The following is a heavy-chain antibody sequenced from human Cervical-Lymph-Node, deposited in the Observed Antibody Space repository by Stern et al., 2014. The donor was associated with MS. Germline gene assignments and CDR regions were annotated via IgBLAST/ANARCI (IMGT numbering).Heavy chain of an antibody. CDR1: GGSFSGYY. CDR2: INHSGSS. V-gene: IGHV4-34*01. CDR3: ARGGIFDP. D-gene: IGHD2-15*01. Sequence: QVQLQQWGTGLLRPSETLSLTCAVSGGSFSGYYWTWIRQPPGKGLEWIGEINHSGSSSDNPSLKSRITISVDMSKRQFSLKLSTVTAADTAVYYCARGGIFDPWGQGTLVTVSS. J-gene: IGHJ5*02.